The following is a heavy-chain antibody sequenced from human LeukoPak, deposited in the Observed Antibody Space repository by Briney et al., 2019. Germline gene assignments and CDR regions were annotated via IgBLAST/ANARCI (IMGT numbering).Heavy chain of an antibody. CDR3: ARGRSGSWYVPYYFDH. CDR2: IDGSSGGI. D-gene: IGHD6-13*01. J-gene: IGHJ4*02. CDR1: GFTFSTYA. Sequence: GGSLRLSCAASGFTFSTYAMNWVRQAPGKGLEWVSIIDGSSGGIYYADSVKGRFTISRDNAKNSLYLQMNSLRAEDTAVYYCARGRSGSWYVPYYFDHWGQGTLVTVSS. V-gene: IGHV3-21*04.